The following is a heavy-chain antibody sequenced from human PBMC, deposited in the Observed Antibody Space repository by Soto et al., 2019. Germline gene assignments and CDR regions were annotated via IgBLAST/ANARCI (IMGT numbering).Heavy chain of an antibody. CDR2: ISSTAGRTS. CDR1: GFGFSAYS. CDR3: AKGVLSFHYGMEV. J-gene: IGHJ6*02. D-gene: IGHD3-10*01. Sequence: QVQLVESGGGVVHPGGSLRLSCKASGFGFSAYSMHWVRQAPGKGLEWVASISSTAGRTSSYADSVKGRFAIGRDFSDNSVYLEMNNLRADDTAVYFCAKGVLSFHYGMEVWGQGATVTVSS. V-gene: IGHV3-NL1*01.